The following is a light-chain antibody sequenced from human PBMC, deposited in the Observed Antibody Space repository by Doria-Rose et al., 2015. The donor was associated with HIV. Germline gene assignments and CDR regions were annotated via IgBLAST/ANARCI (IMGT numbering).Light chain of an antibody. J-gene: IGKJ1*01. Sequence: TQSPGTLSLSPGERATLSCRASQSFSSTYLAWYQQKPGQAPSLLIYDGSTRATGIPDRFSASGSGTDFTLTINRLEPEDFARYYCRQYGTSWTFGRGTKVEI. CDR1: QSFSSTY. CDR2: DGS. CDR3: RQYGTSWT. V-gene: IGKV3-20*01.